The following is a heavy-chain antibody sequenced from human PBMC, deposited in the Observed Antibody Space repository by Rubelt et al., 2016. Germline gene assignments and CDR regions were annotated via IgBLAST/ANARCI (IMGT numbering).Heavy chain of an antibody. D-gene: IGHD4-23*01. J-gene: IGHJ2*01. CDR3: VKMYDYGDNSNWYFDL. Sequence: GQGLEWVSSISGTGDDSYYADSVRGRLTISRDNAKSTLYLQMNILRAEDTAVYYCVKMYDYGDNSNWYFDLWGRDTLVTVSS. CDR2: ISGTGDDS. V-gene: IGHV3-23*01.